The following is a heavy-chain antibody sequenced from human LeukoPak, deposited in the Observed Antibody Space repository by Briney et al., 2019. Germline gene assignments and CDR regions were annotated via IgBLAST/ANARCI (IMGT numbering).Heavy chain of an antibody. Sequence: GGSLRLSCAASGFTFSSYAMSWVRQAPGKGLEWVSAISCSGGSTYYADSVKGRFTISRDNSKNTLYLQMNSLRAEDTAVYYCAKDERKGITMIVVVPTLFDYWGQGTLVTVSS. D-gene: IGHD3-22*01. CDR1: GFTFSSYA. CDR3: AKDERKGITMIVVVPTLFDY. J-gene: IGHJ4*02. CDR2: ISCSGGST. V-gene: IGHV3-23*01.